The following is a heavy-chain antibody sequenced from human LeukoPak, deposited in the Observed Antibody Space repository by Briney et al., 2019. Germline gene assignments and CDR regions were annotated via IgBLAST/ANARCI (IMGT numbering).Heavy chain of an antibody. Sequence: GASLSLSCAASGFTFSSYAMSWVRQAPGKGLEWVSSISGTTGSTYYAGPVKGRFTISRDNSKNTLYLQMNSLRADDTAVYYCAKIIAAAGLDYWGQGTLLTVSS. J-gene: IGHJ4*02. V-gene: IGHV3-23*01. CDR3: AKIIAAAGLDY. CDR2: ISGTTGST. D-gene: IGHD6-13*01. CDR1: GFTFSSYA.